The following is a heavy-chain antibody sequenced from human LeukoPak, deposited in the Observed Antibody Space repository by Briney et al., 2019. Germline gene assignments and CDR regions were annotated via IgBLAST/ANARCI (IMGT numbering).Heavy chain of an antibody. CDR2: INHSGST. J-gene: IGHJ3*02. V-gene: IGHV4-34*01. CDR3: ARDRPPYYDFWSGYAFDI. Sequence: SGTLSLTCAVYGGSFSGYYWSWIRQPPGKGLEWIGEINHSGSTNYNPSLKSRVTISVGTSKNQFSLKLSSVTAADTAVYYCARDRPPYYDFWSGYAFDIWGQGTMVTVSS. CDR1: GGSFSGYY. D-gene: IGHD3-3*01.